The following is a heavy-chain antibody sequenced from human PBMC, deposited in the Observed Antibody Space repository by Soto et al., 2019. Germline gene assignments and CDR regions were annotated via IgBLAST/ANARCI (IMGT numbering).Heavy chain of an antibody. V-gene: IGHV3-23*01. CDR3: AKDHYYGSGISGDFDY. CDR2: ISGSGGST. Sequence: PGGSLRLSCAASGFTFSSYAMSWVRQAPGKGLEWVSAISGSGGSTYYADSVKGRFTISRDNSKNTLYLQMNSLRAEDTAVYYCAKDHYYGSGISGDFDYWGQGTLVTVSS. CDR1: GFTFSSYA. J-gene: IGHJ4*02. D-gene: IGHD3-10*01.